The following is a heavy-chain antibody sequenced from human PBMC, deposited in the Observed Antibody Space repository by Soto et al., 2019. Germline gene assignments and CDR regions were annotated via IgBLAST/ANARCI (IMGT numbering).Heavy chain of an antibody. V-gene: IGHV1-3*04. CDR2: MNTGDVNA. Sequence: ASVKVSCKASGYNFNTYAMHWVRQAPGQRLEWMGWMNTGDVNAKYSQRFQGRVTFTKDTSANTAYMELRSLTSEDTAVYYCARSSKHYYFDDSSYLDFWSQGTPVTVSS. J-gene: IGHJ4*02. CDR3: ARSSKHYYFDDSSYLDF. D-gene: IGHD3-22*01. CDR1: GYNFNTYA.